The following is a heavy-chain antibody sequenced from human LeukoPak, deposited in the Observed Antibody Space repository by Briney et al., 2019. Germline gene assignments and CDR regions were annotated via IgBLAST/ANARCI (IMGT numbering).Heavy chain of an antibody. CDR2: IYFNGST. D-gene: IGHD6-13*01. J-gene: IGHJ4*02. Sequence: SETLSLTRTVSGGFANSGTYYWSWIRQLPGKGLEWLGYIYFNGSTNYNPSLKSRVTMSVDTSKNQFSLKLSSVTAADTAVYYCATGSSTWGLLPKFYFDYWGQGTVVTVSS. CDR1: GGFANSGTYY. V-gene: IGHV4-61*01. CDR3: ATGSSTWGLLPKFYFDY.